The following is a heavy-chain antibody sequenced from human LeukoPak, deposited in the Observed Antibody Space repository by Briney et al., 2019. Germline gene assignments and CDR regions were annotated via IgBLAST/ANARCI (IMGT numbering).Heavy chain of an antibody. CDR2: IIPIFGTA. CDR1: GGTFSSYA. J-gene: IGHJ4*02. Sequence: SVKVSCKASGGTFSSYAISWVRQAPGQGLEWMGGIIPIFGTANYAQRFQGRVTITADESTSTAYMELRSLRSDDTAVYYCAREYDSSGYCDYWGQGTLVTVSS. CDR3: AREYDSSGYCDY. V-gene: IGHV1-69*13. D-gene: IGHD3-22*01.